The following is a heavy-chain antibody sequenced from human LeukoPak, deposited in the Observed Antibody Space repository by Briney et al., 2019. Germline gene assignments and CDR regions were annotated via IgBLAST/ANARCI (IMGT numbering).Heavy chain of an antibody. CDR1: GFTVSGNH. CDR2: IYRGGDS. D-gene: IGHD6-19*01. CDR3: ARDVYQIGWWFDP. J-gene: IGHJ5*02. Sequence: GGSLRLSCAASGFTVSGNHMSWVRQAPGKGLKWVSVIYRGGDSYYADSVKGRFTISRDNSKNTLYLQMNRLRAEDTAVYYCARDVYQIGWWFDPWGQGTRVIVSS. V-gene: IGHV3-66*01.